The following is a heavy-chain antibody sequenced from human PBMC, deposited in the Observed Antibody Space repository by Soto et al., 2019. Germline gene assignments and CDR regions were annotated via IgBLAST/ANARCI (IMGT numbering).Heavy chain of an antibody. CDR1: GFTFSSYG. V-gene: IGHV3-30*18. D-gene: IGHD6-13*01. J-gene: IGHJ5*02. Sequence: QVQLVESGGGVVQPGGSLRLSCAASGFTFSSYGMHWVRQAPGKGLEWVAVISYDGSNKYYADSVKGRFTISRDNSKNTLYLQMNSLRAEDTAVYYCAKLVRIAAAGTGWFDPWGQGTLVTVSS. CDR2: ISYDGSNK. CDR3: AKLVRIAAAGTGWFDP.